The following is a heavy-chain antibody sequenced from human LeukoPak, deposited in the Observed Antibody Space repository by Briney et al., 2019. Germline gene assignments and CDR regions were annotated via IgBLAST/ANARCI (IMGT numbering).Heavy chain of an antibody. CDR2: TYYRSKWFM. D-gene: IGHD5-18*01. J-gene: IGHJ5*02. CDR1: GDSVSSNSNA. Sequence: SQTLSLTCAISGDSVSSNSNAWNWVRQSPSRGLEWLGRTYYRSKWFMDYAVSVKSRITINPDTSKNQFSLHLNSVTPEDTAVYYCAGYSYGVRPSWGQGTLVTVSS. CDR3: AGYSYGVRPS. V-gene: IGHV6-1*01.